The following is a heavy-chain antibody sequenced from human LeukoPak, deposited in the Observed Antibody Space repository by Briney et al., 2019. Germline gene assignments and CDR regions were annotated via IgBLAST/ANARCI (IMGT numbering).Heavy chain of an antibody. V-gene: IGHV4-59*01. CDR1: GGSINNYY. CDR2: ISYSGSA. J-gene: IGHJ3*02. CDR3: VRDKTDASIFDI. D-gene: IGHD2-2*01. Sequence: NPSETLSLTCTVSGGSINNYYWSWIRQPPGKGLEWIGYISYSGSANYNPSLKSRVTISVDTSKNQFSLKLSSVTAADTAVYYCVRDKTDASIFDIWGQGTMVTVSS.